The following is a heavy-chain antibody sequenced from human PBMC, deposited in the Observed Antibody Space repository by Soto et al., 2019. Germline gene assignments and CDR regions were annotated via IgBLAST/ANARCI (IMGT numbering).Heavy chain of an antibody. J-gene: IGHJ5*02. CDR2: IYWDDDK. V-gene: IGHV2-5*02. CDR3: AHRRPYRGGWNEGWLDP. Sequence: QITLKESGPTLVKPTQTLTLTCTFSGFSLSTNGVGVGWIRQPPGKALEWLGFIYWDDDKRYSPSLNSRRTITKDTSKNQVLLTMTEMDPVDTATYYGAHRRPYRGGWNEGWLDPWGQGTLVTVSS. CDR1: GFSLSTNGVG. D-gene: IGHD6-25*01.